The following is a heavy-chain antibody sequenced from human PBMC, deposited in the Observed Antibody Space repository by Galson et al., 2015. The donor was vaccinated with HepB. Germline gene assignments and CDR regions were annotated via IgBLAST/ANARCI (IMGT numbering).Heavy chain of an antibody. V-gene: IGHV4-4*07. D-gene: IGHD1-7*01. CDR1: GGSISSYY. Sequence: ETLSLTCTVSGGSISSYYWSWIRQPAGKGLEWIGRIYTSGSTNYNPSLKSRVTMSVDTSKNQFSLKLSSVTAADTAVYYCAGDPITGTTSWFDPWGQGTLVTVSS. CDR2: IYTSGST. CDR3: AGDPITGTTSWFDP. J-gene: IGHJ5*02.